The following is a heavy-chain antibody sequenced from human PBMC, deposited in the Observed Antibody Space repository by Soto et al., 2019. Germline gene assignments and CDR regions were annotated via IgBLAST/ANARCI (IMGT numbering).Heavy chain of an antibody. J-gene: IGHJ6*02. V-gene: IGHV6-1*01. CDR2: TYYRSKWYN. Sequence: SQTLSLTCAISGDSVSSNSAAWNWIRQSPSRGLEWLGRTYYRSKWYNDYAVSVKSRITINPDTSKNQFSLQLNSVTPEDTAVYYCARDQGYCSSTSCTPGDGMDVWGQGXTVTVYS. CDR1: GDSVSSNSAA. D-gene: IGHD2-2*01. CDR3: ARDQGYCSSTSCTPGDGMDV.